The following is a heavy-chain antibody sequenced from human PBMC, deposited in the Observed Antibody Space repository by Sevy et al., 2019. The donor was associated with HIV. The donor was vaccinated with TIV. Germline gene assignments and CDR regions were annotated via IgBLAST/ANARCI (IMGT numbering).Heavy chain of an antibody. V-gene: IGHV3-21*01. D-gene: IGHD3-10*01. CDR1: GFTFSDYN. CDR2: ISSASSYI. CDR3: ARGDYYGSLYYFDY. Sequence: GGSLRLSCAASGFTFSDYNMNWVRQAPGKGLEWVSYISSASSYINYSDSVKGRFTISRDNAKNLVFLEMNNLRPEDTAVYFCARGDYYGSLYYFDYWGQGTLVTVSS. J-gene: IGHJ4*02.